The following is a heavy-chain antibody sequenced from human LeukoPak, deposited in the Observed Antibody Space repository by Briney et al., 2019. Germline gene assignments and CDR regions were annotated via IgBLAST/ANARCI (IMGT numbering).Heavy chain of an antibody. D-gene: IGHD1-1*01. CDR1: GFTFSSYG. Sequence: GRSLRLSCAASGFTFSSYGMHWVRQAPGKGLEWVAVISYDGSNKYYADSVKGRFTISRDNSKNTLYLQMNSLRAEDTAVYYCAKAQVHNLYYYYGMDVWGQGTTVTVSS. J-gene: IGHJ6*02. CDR2: ISYDGSNK. V-gene: IGHV3-30*18. CDR3: AKAQVHNLYYYYGMDV.